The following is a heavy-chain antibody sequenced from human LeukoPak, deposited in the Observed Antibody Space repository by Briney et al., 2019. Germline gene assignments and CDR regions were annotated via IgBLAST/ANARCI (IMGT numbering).Heavy chain of an antibody. CDR1: GYSISSGYF. V-gene: IGHV4-38-2*02. CDR3: ARVDYDILTGYYYYFDY. Sequence: SETLSLTCTVSGYSISSGYFWGWIRQPPGKGLEWIGNIYHSGITYYNPSLRSRVTISVDTSKNQFSLKLNSVTAADTAVYYCARVDYDILTGYYYYFDYWGQGTLVTVSS. D-gene: IGHD3-9*01. J-gene: IGHJ4*02. CDR2: IYHSGIT.